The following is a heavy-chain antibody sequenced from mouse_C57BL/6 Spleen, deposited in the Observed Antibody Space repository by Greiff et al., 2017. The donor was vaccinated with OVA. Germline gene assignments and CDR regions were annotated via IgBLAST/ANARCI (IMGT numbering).Heavy chain of an antibody. Sequence: VKLMESGPELVKPGASVKISCKASGYAFSSSWMNWVKQRPGKGLEWIGRIYPGDGDTNYNGKLKGKATLTADKSSSTAYMQLSSLTSEDSAVYFCARSRNYGNFHFDYWGQGTTLTVSS. CDR2: IYPGDGDT. CDR3: ARSRNYGNFHFDY. J-gene: IGHJ2*01. CDR1: GYAFSSSW. V-gene: IGHV1-82*01. D-gene: IGHD2-1*01.